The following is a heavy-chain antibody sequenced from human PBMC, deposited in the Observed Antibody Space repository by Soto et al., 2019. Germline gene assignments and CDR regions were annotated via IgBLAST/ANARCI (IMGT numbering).Heavy chain of an antibody. CDR2: IKQDGSDI. Sequence: EVQLVESGGGLVQPGGSLRLSCAASGFTFSSYWMSWVRQAPGKGLEWVANIKQDGSDIYYVASVKSRFTISRDNAKNSLYLQMNSLRAEDTAVYYCARDRWGTYRRDFDFWGQGTLVTVSS. J-gene: IGHJ4*02. V-gene: IGHV3-7*01. CDR1: GFTFSSYW. CDR3: ARDRWGTYRRDFDF. D-gene: IGHD3-16*02.